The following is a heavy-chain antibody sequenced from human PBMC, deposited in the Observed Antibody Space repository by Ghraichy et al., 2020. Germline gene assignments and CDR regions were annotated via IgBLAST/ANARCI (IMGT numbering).Heavy chain of an antibody. J-gene: IGHJ4*02. CDR3: AKEGGGRGEIDY. Sequence: GESLNISCAASGFTFSNYAMDWVRQTPGKGLEWVAFISHDGSKRYYADSVEGRFTISKDDSKKTLHLQMDSLRGDDTSVYYCAKEGGGRGEIDYWGQGTLVTVSS. CDR1: GFTFSNYA. CDR2: ISHDGSKR. D-gene: IGHD4-23*01. V-gene: IGHV3-30*18.